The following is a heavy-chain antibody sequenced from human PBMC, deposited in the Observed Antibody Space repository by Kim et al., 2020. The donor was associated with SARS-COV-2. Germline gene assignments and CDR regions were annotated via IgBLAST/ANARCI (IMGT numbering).Heavy chain of an antibody. CDR2: IYYSGST. D-gene: IGHD3-22*01. CDR1: GGSISSSSYY. Sequence: SETLSLTCTVSGGSISSSSYYWGWIRQPPGKGLEWLGSIYYSGSTYYNPSLKSRVTISVDTSKNQFSLKLSSVTAADTAVYYCARPSLDYYDSSGYYDYWGQGTLVTVSS. CDR3: ARPSLDYYDSSGYYDY. V-gene: IGHV4-39*01. J-gene: IGHJ4*02.